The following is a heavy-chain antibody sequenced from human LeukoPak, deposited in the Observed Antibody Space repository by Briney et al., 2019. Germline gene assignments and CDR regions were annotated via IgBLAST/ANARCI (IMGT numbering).Heavy chain of an antibody. Sequence: GGSLRLSCAASGFTFSSYWMSWVRQAPGKGLEWVANIKQDGSEKYYVDSVKGRFTISRDNAKNSLYLQMNSLRAEDTAVYYCARGGASRLSPSGYWGQGTLVTVSS. CDR2: IKQDGSEK. D-gene: IGHD3-16*01. CDR3: ARGGASRLSPSGY. J-gene: IGHJ4*02. CDR1: GFTFSSYW. V-gene: IGHV3-7*03.